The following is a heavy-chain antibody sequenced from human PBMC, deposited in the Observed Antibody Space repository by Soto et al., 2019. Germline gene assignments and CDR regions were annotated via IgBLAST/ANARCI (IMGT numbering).Heavy chain of an antibody. D-gene: IGHD3-22*01. CDR1: GFSLSTSGMR. CDR2: IDWDDDK. J-gene: IGHJ4*02. CDR3: ARTLDHYDSSGPFDY. V-gene: IGHV2-70*04. Sequence: SGPTLVNPTQTLTLTCTFSGFSLSTSGMRVSWIRQPPGKALEWLARIDWDDDKFYSTSLKTRLTISKDTSKNQVVLTMTNMDPVDTATYYCARTLDHYDSSGPFDYSGQGTLVTVYS.